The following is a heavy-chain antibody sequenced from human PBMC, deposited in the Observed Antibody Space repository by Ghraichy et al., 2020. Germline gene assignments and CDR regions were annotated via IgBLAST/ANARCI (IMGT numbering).Heavy chain of an antibody. Sequence: SETLSLTCTVSGGSINGYYWTWIRQPPGKGLEWIGYIYHSGSTYYNPSLKSRVTISIDTSRTQYSLKLTSVTAADTALYYCARSRSTTNYHGMDVWGQGTTVTVSS. D-gene: IGHD2-2*01. CDR1: GGSINGYY. V-gene: IGHV4-59*01. CDR2: IYHSGST. CDR3: ARSRSTTNYHGMDV. J-gene: IGHJ6*02.